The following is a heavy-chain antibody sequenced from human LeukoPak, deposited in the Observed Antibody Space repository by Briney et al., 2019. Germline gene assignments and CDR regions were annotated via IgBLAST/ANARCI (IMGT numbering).Heavy chain of an antibody. Sequence: GGSLRLSCAASGFTFSMYSMNWVRQAPGKGLETVSYIYNGGDTIYYADSVRGRFTISRDNAESSVYLQMNSLRAEDTAVYYCARGHWGLDYWGRGTLVTVSS. D-gene: IGHD7-27*01. CDR1: GFTFSMYS. J-gene: IGHJ4*02. V-gene: IGHV3-48*04. CDR3: ARGHWGLDY. CDR2: IYNGGDTI.